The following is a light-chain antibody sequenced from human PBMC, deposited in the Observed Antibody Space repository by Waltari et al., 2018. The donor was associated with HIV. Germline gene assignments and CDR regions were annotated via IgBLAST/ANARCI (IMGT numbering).Light chain of an antibody. CDR1: SSNIGAGYD. CDR3: QSYDSSLSGWV. V-gene: IGLV1-40*01. J-gene: IGLJ3*02. Sequence: QSVLTQPPSVSGAPGQRVTISCTGGSSNIGAGYDVHWYQHLPGTAPKLLIYADINRPSGVPDLFSGSKSGTSASLAITGLKTEDEADYYCQSYDSSLSGWVFGGGTKLTVL. CDR2: ADI.